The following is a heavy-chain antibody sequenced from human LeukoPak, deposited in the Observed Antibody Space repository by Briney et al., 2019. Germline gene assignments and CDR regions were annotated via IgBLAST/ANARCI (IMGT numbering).Heavy chain of an antibody. J-gene: IGHJ6*02. V-gene: IGHV4-59*08. Sequence: PSETLSLTCTVSGGSISSYYWSWIRQPPGKGLEWIGYIYYSGSTNYNPSLKSRVTISVDTSKNQFSLKLSSVTAADTAVYHCARHEAVAGTYYYYGMDVWGQGTTVTVSS. CDR3: ARHEAVAGTYYYYGMDV. D-gene: IGHD6-19*01. CDR1: GGSISSYY. CDR2: IYYSGST.